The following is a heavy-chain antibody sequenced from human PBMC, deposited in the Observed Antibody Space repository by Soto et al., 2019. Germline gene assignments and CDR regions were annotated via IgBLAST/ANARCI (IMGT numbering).Heavy chain of an antibody. Sequence: GGSLRPSCAASGFTFSSYAMSWVRQAPGKGLEWGSAISGSGGSTYYADSVKGQFTISADNSKNTPYLQLNSLKASDTAMYYCAKTAAAGKYYYGVDVWGQGTTVTVSS. CDR2: ISGSGGST. CDR3: AKTAAAGKYYYGVDV. J-gene: IGHJ6*02. V-gene: IGHV3-23*01. D-gene: IGHD6-13*01. CDR1: GFTFSSYA.